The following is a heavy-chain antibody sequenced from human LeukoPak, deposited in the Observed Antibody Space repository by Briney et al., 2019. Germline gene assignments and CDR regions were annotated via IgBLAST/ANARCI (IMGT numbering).Heavy chain of an antibody. CDR3: ARAHYDSSGYYYQTEGMDV. CDR1: GGSFSGYY. V-gene: IGHV4-34*01. Sequence: SETLSLTCAVYGGSFSGYYWSWIRQPPGKGLEWIGEINHSGSTNYNPSLKSRVTISVDTSKNQFSLKLSSVTAADTAVYYCARAHYDSSGYYYQTEGMDVWGQGTTVTVPS. CDR2: INHSGST. D-gene: IGHD3-22*01. J-gene: IGHJ6*02.